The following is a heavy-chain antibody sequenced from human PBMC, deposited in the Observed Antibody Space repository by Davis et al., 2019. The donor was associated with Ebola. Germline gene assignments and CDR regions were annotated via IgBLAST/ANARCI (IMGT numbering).Heavy chain of an antibody. CDR2: IATDGVTK. V-gene: IGHV3-30*03. CDR1: GFTFSSYG. Sequence: GESLKISCAASGFTFSSYGMHWVRQAPGKGLEWVALIATDGVTKFYADSVRGRFTISRDNSKNTLYLQMNSLRAEDTAVYYCARVGGIYCSSTSCPTGYYGMDVWGKGTTVTVSS. CDR3: ARVGGIYCSSTSCPTGYYGMDV. D-gene: IGHD2-2*01. J-gene: IGHJ6*04.